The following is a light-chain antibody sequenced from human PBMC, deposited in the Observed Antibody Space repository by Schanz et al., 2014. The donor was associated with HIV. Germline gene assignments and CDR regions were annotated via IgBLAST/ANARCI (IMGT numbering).Light chain of an antibody. Sequence: QSALTQPASVSGSPGQSITISCTGTSSDVGGYNYVSWYQHHPGKAPKLMIYGVSNRPSGVSNRFSGSKSGNTASLTISGLQPEDEADYYCSSYTGSSSVIFGGGTKLTVL. CDR3: SSYTGSSSVI. CDR1: SSDVGGYNY. V-gene: IGLV2-14*03. CDR2: GVS. J-gene: IGLJ2*01.